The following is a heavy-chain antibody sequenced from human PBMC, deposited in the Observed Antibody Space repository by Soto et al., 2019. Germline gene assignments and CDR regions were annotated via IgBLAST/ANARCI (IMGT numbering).Heavy chain of an antibody. CDR2: LYDVDGS. J-gene: IGHJ3*01. D-gene: IGHD1-1*01. CDR3: APWHEREHAYDV. V-gene: IGHV3-53*01. Sequence: DVQLVESGGGLIQPGESLRLSCAAFGLTISGKKYVAWVRQAPGKGLEWVSALYDVDGSFYSDSVKGRFITSSDSSKTTVYLHMNDLRPDDTAVYYCAPWHEREHAYDVWGQGKKVTVSS. CDR1: GLTISGKKY.